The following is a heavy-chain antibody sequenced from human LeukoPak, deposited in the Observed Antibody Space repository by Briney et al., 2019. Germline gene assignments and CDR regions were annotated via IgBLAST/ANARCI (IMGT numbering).Heavy chain of an antibody. D-gene: IGHD2-15*01. Sequence: SETLSLTCTVSGGSISSYYWSWIRQPPGKGLEWIGYIYTSGSTNYNPSLKSRVTISVDTSKNQFSLKLSSVTAADTAVYYCARHQKSAAATSNPSMDVWGKGTTVTVSS. V-gene: IGHV4-4*09. CDR2: IYTSGST. CDR3: ARHQKSAAATSNPSMDV. CDR1: GGSISSYY. J-gene: IGHJ6*03.